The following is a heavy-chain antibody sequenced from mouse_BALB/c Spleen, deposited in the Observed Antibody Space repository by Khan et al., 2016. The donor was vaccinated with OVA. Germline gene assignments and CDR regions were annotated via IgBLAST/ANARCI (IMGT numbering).Heavy chain of an antibody. CDR2: INTGGAYT. V-gene: IGHV5-6*01. D-gene: IGHD1-1*01. J-gene: IGHJ3*01. CDR3: ARLAYYYNSEGFAY. CDR1: GFTFSTYG. Sequence: VQLKESGGDFVRPGGSLKLSCAASGFTFSTYGMSWVRQTPDKRLEWVATINTGGAYTYYPDSVKGRFTISRDNAKNTLYLQLSSLKSEDTAIYDCARLAYYYNSEGFAYWGQGTLVTVSA.